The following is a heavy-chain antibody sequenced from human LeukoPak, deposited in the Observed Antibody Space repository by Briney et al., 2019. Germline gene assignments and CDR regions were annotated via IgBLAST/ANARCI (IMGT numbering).Heavy chain of an antibody. D-gene: IGHD6-19*01. CDR1: GFTFTSFS. Sequence: PGGSLRLSCAASGFTFTSFSFNWVRQAPGKGLEWVSSINTRSSYIWYADPVKGRFTISRDNAQNSLYLQMNSLRVEDTAVYYCVRELSGSGNVYYFDHWGQGTLVTVSS. V-gene: IGHV3-21*01. CDR2: INTRSSYI. CDR3: VRELSGSGNVYYFDH. J-gene: IGHJ4*02.